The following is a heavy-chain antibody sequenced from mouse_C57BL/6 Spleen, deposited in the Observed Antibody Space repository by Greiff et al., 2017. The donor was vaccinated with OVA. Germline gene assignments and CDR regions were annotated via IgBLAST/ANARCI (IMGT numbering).Heavy chain of an antibody. D-gene: IGHD1-1*01. J-gene: IGHJ4*01. Sequence: QVQLQQPGAELVRPGSSVKLSCKASGYTFTSYWMDWVKQRPGQGLEWIGNIYPSDSETHYNQKFKDKATLTVDKSSSTAYMQLSSLTSEDSAVYCGAREDYGSRAMDYWGQGTSVTVSS. V-gene: IGHV1-61*01. CDR3: AREDYGSRAMDY. CDR1: GYTFTSYW. CDR2: IYPSDSET.